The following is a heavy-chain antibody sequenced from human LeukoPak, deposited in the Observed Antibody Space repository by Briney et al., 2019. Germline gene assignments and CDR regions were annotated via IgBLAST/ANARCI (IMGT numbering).Heavy chain of an antibody. D-gene: IGHD2-21*01. CDR3: AKGAPYCAGDDCYEVYNY. Sequence: GGSLRLSCAASGFTFSTYAMGWARQAPGKGLEWVSTITKSGDKTFYVDSVEGRFTVSRDNSKNTVYLQMNSLRAEDTGVYYCAKGAPYCAGDDCYEVYNYWGQGTLVTVSS. J-gene: IGHJ4*02. V-gene: IGHV3-23*01. CDR1: GFTFSTYA. CDR2: ITKSGDKT.